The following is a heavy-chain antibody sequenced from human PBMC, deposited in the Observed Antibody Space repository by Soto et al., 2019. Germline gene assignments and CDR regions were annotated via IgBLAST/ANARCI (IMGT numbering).Heavy chain of an antibody. CDR3: AKGHTNENGHYSYYGMDV. CDR1: GFTFSNYG. V-gene: IGHV3-23*01. J-gene: IGHJ6*02. CDR2: ISGAGGRI. D-gene: IGHD2-8*01. Sequence: EVQLLESGGGLVQPGGSLRLSCVVSGFTFSNYGMSWVRQAPGKGLEWVASISGAGGRIYKEDSVKGRFTISRDNSKNSVYLQVNSLRADDTAVYYCAKGHTNENGHYSYYGMDVWGQGTTVTVS.